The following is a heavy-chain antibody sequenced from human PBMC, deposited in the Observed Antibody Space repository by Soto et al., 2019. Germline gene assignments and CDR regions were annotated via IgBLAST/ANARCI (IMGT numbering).Heavy chain of an antibody. D-gene: IGHD3-22*01. CDR1: EDTFRNYA. V-gene: IGHV1-69*06. Sequence: QVELVQSGAEVKKPVSSVKVSCQASEDTFRNYAISWVRQAPGQGLECMGGIIPTFGTANYAQKFQVRVTITADTSANTVYLELSSLRSEETAVYYCARTKHDSSAYYYWYLGLWGRGSLVTVSS. CDR2: IIPTFGTA. CDR3: ARTKHDSSAYYYWYLGL. J-gene: IGHJ2*01.